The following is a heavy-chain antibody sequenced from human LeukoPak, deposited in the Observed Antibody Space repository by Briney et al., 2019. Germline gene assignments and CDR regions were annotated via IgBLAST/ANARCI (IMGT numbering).Heavy chain of an antibody. CDR2: IKQDGSEM. CDR3: ARDFRVDDYSDH. CDR1: GFTFSTYW. Sequence: PGGSLRLSCAASGFTFSTYWMSWVRQAPGKGLEWVANIKQDGSEMYYVDSVKGRFTISRDNAKNSLYLQMNSLRVEDSGVYYCARDFRVDDYSDHWGQGTLVTVSS. D-gene: IGHD3-10*01. J-gene: IGHJ4*02. V-gene: IGHV3-7*01.